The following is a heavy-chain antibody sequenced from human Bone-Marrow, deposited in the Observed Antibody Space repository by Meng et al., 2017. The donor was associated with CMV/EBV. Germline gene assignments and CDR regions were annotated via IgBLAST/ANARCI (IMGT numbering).Heavy chain of an antibody. D-gene: IGHD2-15*01. CDR1: GFTFSDYY. J-gene: IGHJ6*02. Sequence: GESLKISCAASGFTFSDYYMSWIRQAPGKGLEWVSYISSSGSTIYYADSVKGRFTISRDNAKNSLYLQMYSLRAEDTAVYYCARSAGGRYCSGGSCPTYYYYGMDVWGQGTTVTVSS. CDR3: ARSAGGRYCSGGSCPTYYYYGMDV. CDR2: ISSSGSTI. V-gene: IGHV3-11*04.